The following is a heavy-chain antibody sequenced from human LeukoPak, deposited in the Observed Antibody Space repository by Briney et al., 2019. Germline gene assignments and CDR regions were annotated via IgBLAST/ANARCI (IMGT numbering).Heavy chain of an antibody. Sequence: ASVKDSCQASGYTYPDHYLHWVRQAPGQELEWMGWINPNSGGTNYAQNFQGRATMTRDTSISTAYMELSSLRSDDTAVYYCARDYGGNTDAFDIWGKGTMLIVSS. J-gene: IGHJ3*02. CDR2: INPNSGGT. D-gene: IGHD4-23*01. V-gene: IGHV1-2*02. CDR3: ARDYGGNTDAFDI. CDR1: GYTYPDHY.